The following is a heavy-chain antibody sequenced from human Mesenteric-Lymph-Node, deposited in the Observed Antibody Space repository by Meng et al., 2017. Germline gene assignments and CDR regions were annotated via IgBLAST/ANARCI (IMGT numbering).Heavy chain of an antibody. V-gene: IGHV4-59*08. D-gene: IGHD3-10*01. CDR3: ARQSGYFDY. CDR1: GGSISSYY. Sequence: GQPRESGPGLVKPSETLSLTCTVSGGSISSYYWSWIRQPPGKGLEWIGHIYYSGSTNYNPSLKSRVTISVDTSKNQFSLRLSSVTATDTAVYYCARQSGYFDYWGQGTLVTVSS. J-gene: IGHJ4*02. CDR2: IYYSGST.